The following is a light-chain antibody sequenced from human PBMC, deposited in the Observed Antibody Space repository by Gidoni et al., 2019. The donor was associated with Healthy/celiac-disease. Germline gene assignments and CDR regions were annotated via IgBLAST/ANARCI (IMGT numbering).Light chain of an antibody. CDR2: GAS. CDR3: QQYGSSPIT. V-gene: IGKV3-20*01. J-gene: IGKJ5*01. Sequence: EIVLTQSPGTLSLSPGERATLSFRASQSVSSSYLDWYQQKPGQAPSLIIYGASSRATGIPDRFSGSGSVTDFTLTISRLEPEDFSVYYCQQYGSSPITFXXXTRLEIK. CDR1: QSVSSSY.